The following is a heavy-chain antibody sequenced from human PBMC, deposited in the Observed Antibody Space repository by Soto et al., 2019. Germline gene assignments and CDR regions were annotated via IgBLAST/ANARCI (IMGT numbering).Heavy chain of an antibody. Sequence: SVKVSCKASGGTFSSYAISWVRQAPGQGLEWMGGIIPIFGTANYAQKFQGRVTITADESTSTAYMELSSLRSEDTAVYYCARVSFRLFGELSGFDYWGQGTLVTVSS. J-gene: IGHJ4*02. D-gene: IGHD3-10*01. V-gene: IGHV1-69*13. CDR3: ARVSFRLFGELSGFDY. CDR1: GGTFSSYA. CDR2: IIPIFGTA.